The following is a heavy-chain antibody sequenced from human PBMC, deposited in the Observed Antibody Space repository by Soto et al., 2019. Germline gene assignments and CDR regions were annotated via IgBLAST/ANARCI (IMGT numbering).Heavy chain of an antibody. D-gene: IGHD6-13*01. Sequence: SETLSLTCTVSGGSISSYYWSWIRQPPGKGLEWIGYIYYSGSTNYNPSIKSRVTISVDTSKNQFSLKLSSVTAADTAVYYCARGWGYSSSWYGYWGQGTLVTVSS. V-gene: IGHV4-59*01. CDR3: ARGWGYSSSWYGY. CDR2: IYYSGST. CDR1: GGSISSYY. J-gene: IGHJ4*02.